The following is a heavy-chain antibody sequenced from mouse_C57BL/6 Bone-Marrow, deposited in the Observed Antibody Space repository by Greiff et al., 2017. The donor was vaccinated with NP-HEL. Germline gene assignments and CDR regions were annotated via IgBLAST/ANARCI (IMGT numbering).Heavy chain of an antibody. J-gene: IGHJ1*03. CDR2: IWSDGSN. Sequence: VMLVESGPGLVQPSQSLSMTCTVSGFALTTYGVHWVRQSPGKGLEWLGVIWSDGSNDYNAAFMSRLSITKDNSKNQVFVKMNSLQADDTAISYCAKAGDYDGGWYFDVWGTGTTVTVSS. D-gene: IGHD1-1*01. V-gene: IGHV2-5*01. CDR3: AKAGDYDGGWYFDV. CDR1: GFALTTYG.